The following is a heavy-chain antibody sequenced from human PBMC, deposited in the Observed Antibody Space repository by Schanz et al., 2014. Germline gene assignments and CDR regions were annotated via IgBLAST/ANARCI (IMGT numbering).Heavy chain of an antibody. CDR2: IKNTFNSYTT. D-gene: IGHD3-16*01. CDR3: ARAAYSHGLDV. Sequence: EVVLVESGGASVQPGGSLRLSCAASGFTFSNYVMDWVRQAPGKGLEWVARIKNTFNSYTTEYAASVKGRFSISRDDSKSSLYLQMNSLKTEDTAVYFCARAAYSHGLDVWGRGTTVTVSS. CDR1: GFTFSNYV. V-gene: IGHV3-72*01. J-gene: IGHJ6*02.